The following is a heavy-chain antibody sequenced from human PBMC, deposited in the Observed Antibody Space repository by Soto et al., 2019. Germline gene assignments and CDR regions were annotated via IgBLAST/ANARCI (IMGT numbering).Heavy chain of an antibody. CDR2: ISSSSSTK. J-gene: IGHJ4*02. Sequence: GGSLRLSCAASGFTFSSYSMNWVRQAPGKGLEWVSYISSSSSTKYYAESEKGRFTISRDNAKNSLYQQMNSLRAEDMVLFYCARSYDDFWSSQYYFDYWGQGTLVTVSS. CDR1: GFTFSSYS. CDR3: ARSYDDFWSSQYYFDY. V-gene: IGHV3-48*01. D-gene: IGHD3-3*01.